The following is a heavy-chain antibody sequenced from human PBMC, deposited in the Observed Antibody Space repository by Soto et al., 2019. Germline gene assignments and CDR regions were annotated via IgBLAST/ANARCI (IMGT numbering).Heavy chain of an antibody. CDR2: VSYSDSS. J-gene: IGHJ4*02. CDR1: GGSINNFY. V-gene: IGHV4-59*01. D-gene: IGHD3-10*01. CDR3: ARHNYGSGSTYFDY. Sequence: PSETLSLTCTVSGGSINNFYWRWIRQPPGKGLEWIGYVSYSDSSNYNPSLKSRVTISVDTSKNQFSLKLTSVTAADTAAYYCARHNYGSGSTYFDYWGQGTLVTVSS.